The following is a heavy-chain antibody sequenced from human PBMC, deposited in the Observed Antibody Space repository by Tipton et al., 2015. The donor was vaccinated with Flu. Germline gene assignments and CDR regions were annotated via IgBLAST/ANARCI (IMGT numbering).Heavy chain of an antibody. Sequence: GLVKPSQTLSPTCTVSGDSISSGYYYWSWIRQPAGKGLEWIGRIYTSGSTNYNPSLKSRVTISLDTSKNQFSLKLSSVTAADTAVYYGARDAGGIFTRGPQDGWGQGTAVTVSS. CDR1: GDSISSGYYY. V-gene: IGHV4-61*02. D-gene: IGHD2-21*01. CDR2: IYTSGST. CDR3: ARDAGGIFTRGPQDG. J-gene: IGHJ6*02.